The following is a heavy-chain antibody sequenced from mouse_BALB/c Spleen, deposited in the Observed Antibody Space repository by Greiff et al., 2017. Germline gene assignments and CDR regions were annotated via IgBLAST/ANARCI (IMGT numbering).Heavy chain of an antibody. Sequence: ESGPGLVKPSQSLSLTCSVTGYSITSGYYWNWIRQFPGNKLEWMGYISYDGSNNYNPSLKNRISITRDTSKNQFFLKLNSVTTEDTATYYCANYYGYAGYAMDYWGQGTSVTVSS. CDR1: GYSITSGYY. D-gene: IGHD1-2*01. CDR3: ANYYGYAGYAMDY. V-gene: IGHV3-6*02. J-gene: IGHJ4*01. CDR2: ISYDGSN.